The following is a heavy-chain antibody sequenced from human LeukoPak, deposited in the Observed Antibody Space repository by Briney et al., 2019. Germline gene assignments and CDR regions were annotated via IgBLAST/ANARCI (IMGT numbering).Heavy chain of an antibody. CDR1: GFILNFNRYW. D-gene: IGHD4-11*01. CDR3: GGYGNYAENAFYI. CDR2: IKSYADGSGT. J-gene: IGHJ3*02. Sequence: GGSLRLSCEASGFILNFNRYWMHWVRQAPGKGLVWVSCIKSYADGSGTTYADSVKGRFTISRDDARNTVYLQINSLRAEDTAVYYCGGYGNYAENAFYIWGQGTMVTVSS. V-gene: IGHV3-74*03.